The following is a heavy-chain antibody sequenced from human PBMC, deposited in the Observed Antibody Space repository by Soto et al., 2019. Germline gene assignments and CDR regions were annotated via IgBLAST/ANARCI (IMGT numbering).Heavy chain of an antibody. CDR2: IIPIFGTA. Sequence: QVQLVQSGAEVKKPGSSVKVSCKASGGTFSSYAISWVRQAPGQGLEWMGGIIPIFGTANYAQKFQGRVTITADASTSTAYTELSSLRYEDTAVYYCARGADTPGDSPNFDYWGKGTLVTVSS. J-gene: IGHJ4*02. CDR1: GGTFSSYA. V-gene: IGHV1-69*01. D-gene: IGHD2-2*02. CDR3: ARGADTPGDSPNFDY.